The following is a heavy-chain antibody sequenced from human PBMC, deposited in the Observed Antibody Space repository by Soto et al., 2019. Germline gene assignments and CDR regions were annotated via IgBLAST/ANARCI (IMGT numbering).Heavy chain of an antibody. J-gene: IGHJ5*02. Sequence: QVQLVQSGAEVKKPGSSVKVSCKASGGTFSSYAISWVRQAPGQGLEWMGGIIPIFGTANYAQKFQGRVTITADESTSTAYMELSSLRSEDKAVYYCESWVQMGTVTSNWFDPWGQGTLVTASS. D-gene: IGHD4-17*01. CDR3: ESWVQMGTVTSNWFDP. V-gene: IGHV1-69*01. CDR1: GGTFSSYA. CDR2: IIPIFGTA.